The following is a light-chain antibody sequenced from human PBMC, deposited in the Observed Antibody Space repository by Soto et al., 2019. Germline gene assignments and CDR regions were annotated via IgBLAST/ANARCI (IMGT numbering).Light chain of an antibody. V-gene: IGLV2-14*01. Sequence: QSALTQPPSASGSPGESVTISCTGSGSDVGFYNYVSWYQQYPGKAPKLMIYEVSNRPSGVSNRFSGSKSGNTASLTISGLQAEDESDYYCSSYTRNNTWVFGGGTKLTVL. CDR3: SSYTRNNTWV. J-gene: IGLJ3*02. CDR1: GSDVGFYNY. CDR2: EVS.